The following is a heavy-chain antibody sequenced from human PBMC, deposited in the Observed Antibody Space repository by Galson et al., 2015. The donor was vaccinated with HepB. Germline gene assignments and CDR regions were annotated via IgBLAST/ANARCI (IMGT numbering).Heavy chain of an antibody. CDR3: ATDRSGYYSLDY. V-gene: IGHV1-24*01. CDR1: GYTLTDLS. D-gene: IGHD3-22*01. Sequence: SVKVSCKVSGYTLTDLSIHWVRQAPGKGLEWMGGFDPEDGATIYAQKFQGRVTMTEDTSTDTAYMELSSLRSEDTAMYYCATDRSGYYSLDYWGQGTLVTVSS. CDR2: FDPEDGAT. J-gene: IGHJ4*02.